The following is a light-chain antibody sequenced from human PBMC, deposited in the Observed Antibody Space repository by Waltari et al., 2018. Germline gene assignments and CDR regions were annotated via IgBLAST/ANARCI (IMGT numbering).Light chain of an antibody. CDR3: QQYYSYPRT. CDR2: AAS. CDR1: QSISTY. J-gene: IGKJ1*01. V-gene: IGKV1-8*01. Sequence: AIQMTQSPSSLSASTGDRITITCRASQSISTYLTWYQQKPGKAPKLLIYAASTLQHGVPSRFSGSGSGTDFTLTISCLQSEDFATYYCQQYYSYPRTFGQGTKVEI.